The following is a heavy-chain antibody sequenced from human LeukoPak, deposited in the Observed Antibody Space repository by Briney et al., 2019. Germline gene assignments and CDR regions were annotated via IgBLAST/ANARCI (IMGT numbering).Heavy chain of an antibody. V-gene: IGHV4-4*07. D-gene: IGHD2-15*01. CDR2: IYTSGST. J-gene: IGHJ5*02. CDR1: GGSISSYY. CDR3: GRVXPXYCXXGSCEYXWXDP. Sequence: SETLSLTCTVSGGSISSYYWSWIRQPAGKGLEWIGRIYTSGSTNYNPSLKSRVTMSVDTSKNQFSLKLSSVTAADTAVYYCGRVXPXYCXXGSCEYXWXDPWGQXXXVTV.